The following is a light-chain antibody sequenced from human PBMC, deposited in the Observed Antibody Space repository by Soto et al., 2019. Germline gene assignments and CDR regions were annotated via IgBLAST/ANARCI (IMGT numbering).Light chain of an antibody. J-gene: IGLJ1*01. Sequence: QSALTHPASVSGSPGQSITISCTGTSSDVGGYNYVSWYQQNPGKAPKLMIYDVNNRPSGVSYRFSGSKSGNTASLTISGLQAEDEADYYCSSYTSSSTRVFGTGTKLPS. CDR3: SSYTSSSTRV. CDR2: DVN. V-gene: IGLV2-14*01. CDR1: SSDVGGYNY.